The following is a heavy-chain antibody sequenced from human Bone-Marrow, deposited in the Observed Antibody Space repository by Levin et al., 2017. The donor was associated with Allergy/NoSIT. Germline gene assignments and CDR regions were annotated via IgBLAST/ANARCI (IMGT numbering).Heavy chain of an antibody. Sequence: GGSLRLSCAASGFPFSSYGMHWVRQAPGKGLEWVAYIWYNGNNKYYGDSVKGRFTISRDNSKNTLDLQMNSLRAEDTAVYYCARDGLERLLVSYGMDVWGQGTTVTVSS. CDR1: GFPFSSYG. CDR3: ARDGLERLLVSYGMDV. J-gene: IGHJ6*02. V-gene: IGHV3-33*01. D-gene: IGHD3-3*01. CDR2: IWYNGNNK.